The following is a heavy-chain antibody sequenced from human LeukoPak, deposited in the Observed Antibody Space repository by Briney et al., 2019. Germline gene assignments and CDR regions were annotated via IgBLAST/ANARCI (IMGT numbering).Heavy chain of an antibody. D-gene: IGHD3-22*01. V-gene: IGHV1-18*01. Sequence: ASVKVSCKASGYSFTDYGVSWERQAPGQGLEWMGWISPYTGNTDYPRDLRGRVAMTADTSTSTVYMELKSLRSDDTAFYYCTREAEDLPGVITFLYWGQGTQVTVSS. CDR1: GYSFTDYG. J-gene: IGHJ4*02. CDR3: TREAEDLPGVITFLY. CDR2: ISPYTGNT.